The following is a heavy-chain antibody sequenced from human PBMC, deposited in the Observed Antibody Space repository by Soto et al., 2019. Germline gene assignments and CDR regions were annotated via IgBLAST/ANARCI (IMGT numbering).Heavy chain of an antibody. Sequence: QVQLVQSGAEGKKPGSSVKVSCTASGGTFRSYAISWVRQAPGQGLEWMGGIIPIVGTADYAQKFQGGVTITADESKSTAYMELSSLRYEDTVVYYCASHSESSPDGRYYYGIDVWGQWTTVTVSS. CDR1: GGTFRSYA. V-gene: IGHV1-69*12. CDR2: IIPIVGTA. J-gene: IGHJ6*02. D-gene: IGHD1-26*01. CDR3: ASHSESSPDGRYYYGIDV.